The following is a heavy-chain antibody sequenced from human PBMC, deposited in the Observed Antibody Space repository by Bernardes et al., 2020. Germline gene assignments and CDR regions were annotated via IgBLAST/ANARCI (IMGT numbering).Heavy chain of an antibody. CDR1: GGSISSGGYY. J-gene: IGHJ6*03. CDR2: IYYSGST. D-gene: IGHD2-2*02. Sequence: TLSLTCTVSGGSISSGGYYWSWIRQHPGKGLEWIGYIYYSGSTYYNPSLKSRVTISVDTSKNQFSLKLSSVTAADTAVYYCARDYQLLYESQVYYYYMDVWGKGTTVTVSS. V-gene: IGHV4-31*03. CDR3: ARDYQLLYESQVYYYYMDV.